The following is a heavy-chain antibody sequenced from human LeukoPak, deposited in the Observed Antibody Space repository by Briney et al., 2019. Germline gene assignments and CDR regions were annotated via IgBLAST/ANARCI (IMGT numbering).Heavy chain of an antibody. CDR3: ARSTVTTGLASDY. CDR1: GFTFSSYS. V-gene: IGHV3-21*01. D-gene: IGHD4-11*01. Sequence: GGSLRLSCAASGFTFSSYSMNWVRQAPGKGLEWVSSISSSSSYIYYADSVKGRFTISRDNAKNSLYLQMNSLRAEDTAVYYCARSTVTTGLASDYWGQGTLVTVSS. J-gene: IGHJ4*02. CDR2: ISSSSSYI.